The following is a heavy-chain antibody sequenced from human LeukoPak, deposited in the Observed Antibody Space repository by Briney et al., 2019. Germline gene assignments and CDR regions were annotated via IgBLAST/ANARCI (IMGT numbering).Heavy chain of an antibody. Sequence: PSETLSVTRAVYGGSIYGYYWSRIRQPPGQGLEGIGEINHSGSTNYNPSLRSRITISVDTSKGQFALKLSCVTAADTAVYYCARVWVVRGVISPDTAPDYWGQGTLVTVSS. D-gene: IGHD3-10*01. CDR3: ARVWVVRGVISPDTAPDY. CDR1: GGSIYGYY. V-gene: IGHV4-34*01. J-gene: IGHJ4*02. CDR2: INHSGST.